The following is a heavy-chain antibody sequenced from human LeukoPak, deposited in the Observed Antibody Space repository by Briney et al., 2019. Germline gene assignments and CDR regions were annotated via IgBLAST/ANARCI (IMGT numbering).Heavy chain of an antibody. Sequence: SETLSLTCAVYGGSFSGYCWSWIRQPPGKGLEWIGEINHSGSTNYNPSLKSRVTISVDTSKNQFSLKLSSVTAADTAVYYCASIINDSSGSYYYYYYMDVWGKGTTVTVSS. CDR3: ASIINDSSGSYYYYYYMDV. CDR1: GGSFSGYC. CDR2: INHSGST. V-gene: IGHV4-34*01. D-gene: IGHD3-22*01. J-gene: IGHJ6*03.